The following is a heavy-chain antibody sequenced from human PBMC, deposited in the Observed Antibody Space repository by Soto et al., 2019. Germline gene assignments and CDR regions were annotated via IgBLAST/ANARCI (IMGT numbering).Heavy chain of an antibody. D-gene: IGHD1-1*01. CDR2: IMPVFTTP. J-gene: IGHJ6*02. Sequence: QFQLVQSGAEVKNPGSSVKVSCKASGGTFSTSALTWVRQAPGQGLEWAGGIMPVFTTPDYAQNFQGRVTITADESTTTAYLELTSLRADDTAVYYCARDKDRLQLGGNYYYILDVWGQGTAITVSS. CDR1: GGTFSTSA. V-gene: IGHV1-69*12. CDR3: ARDKDRLQLGGNYYYILDV.